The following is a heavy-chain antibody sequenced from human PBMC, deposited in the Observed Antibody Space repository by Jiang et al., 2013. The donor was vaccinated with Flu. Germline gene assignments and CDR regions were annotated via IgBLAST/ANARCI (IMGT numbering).Heavy chain of an antibody. Sequence: SGSGLVKPSETLSLTCTVSGGSISSYYWSWIRQPPGKGLEWIGYIYYSGSTNYNSSLKSRVTISLDTSKNQFSLKLSSVTAADTAVYYCARHPPRTSRTLGYCSGGSCWRGAFDIWGQGTMVTVSS. CDR1: GGSISSYY. D-gene: IGHD2-15*01. J-gene: IGHJ3*02. V-gene: IGHV4-59*08. CDR3: ARHPPRTSRTLGYCSGGSCWRGAFDI. CDR2: IYYSGST.